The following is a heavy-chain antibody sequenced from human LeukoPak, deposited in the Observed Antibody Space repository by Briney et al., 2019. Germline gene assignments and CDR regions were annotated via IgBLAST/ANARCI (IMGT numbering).Heavy chain of an antibody. Sequence: GGSLRLSCAASGFTFSSYGMHWVRQAPGKGLEWVAVMSSDGGNKYYADSVKGRFTISRDNSKNTLYLQMNSLRAEDTAVYYCATTRYGDYRRFDYWGQGTLVTVSS. CDR1: GFTFSSYG. J-gene: IGHJ4*02. D-gene: IGHD4-17*01. V-gene: IGHV3-30*03. CDR2: MSSDGGNK. CDR3: ATTRYGDYRRFDY.